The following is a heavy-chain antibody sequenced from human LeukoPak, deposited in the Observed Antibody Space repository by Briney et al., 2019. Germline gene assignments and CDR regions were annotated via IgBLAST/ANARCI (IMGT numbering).Heavy chain of an antibody. CDR1: GFTFSSYS. CDR3: ARGASVVAGSDNAFHI. Sequence: GGSLRLSCAASGFTFSSYSMNWVRQAPGKGLEWVSSISSSSICKYYADSVKGRFTISRDNAKKSVHLQMNSLRAEDTAVYYCARGASVVAGSDNAFHIWGQGPMVTVSS. D-gene: IGHD6-19*01. CDR2: ISSSSICK. V-gene: IGHV3-21*01. J-gene: IGHJ3*02.